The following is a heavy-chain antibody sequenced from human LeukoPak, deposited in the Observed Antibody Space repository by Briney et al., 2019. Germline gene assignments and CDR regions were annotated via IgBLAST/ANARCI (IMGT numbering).Heavy chain of an antibody. Sequence: SETLALICAVSGASIYTVGSFWGWIRQPPGKGLEWIGSVFYSGSANYNPSLQSRVTISVDTSRNQFSLRLSSVTPADTAAYYCARRPSWPTTSAFDIWGQGTLVSVSP. V-gene: IGHV4-39*01. J-gene: IGHJ3*02. CDR3: ARRPSWPTTSAFDI. CDR1: GASIYTVGSF. D-gene: IGHD1-7*01. CDR2: VFYSGSA.